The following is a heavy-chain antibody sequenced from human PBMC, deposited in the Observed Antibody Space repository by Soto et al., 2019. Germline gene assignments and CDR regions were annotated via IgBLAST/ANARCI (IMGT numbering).Heavy chain of an antibody. CDR3: AKSALWFAEFPFNWSAP. Sequence: EVQLLESGGGLVQPGGSLRLSCAASGFTFSTYAMSWVRQAPGKGLEWVSGIGGNGGSTFYADSVKGRFTISRDNSKNTLYLHMNGLRAEDTALYYCAKSALWFAEFPFNWSAPWGQGTLVTVSS. CDR1: GFTFSTYA. J-gene: IGHJ5*02. CDR2: IGGNGGST. D-gene: IGHD3-10*01. V-gene: IGHV3-23*01.